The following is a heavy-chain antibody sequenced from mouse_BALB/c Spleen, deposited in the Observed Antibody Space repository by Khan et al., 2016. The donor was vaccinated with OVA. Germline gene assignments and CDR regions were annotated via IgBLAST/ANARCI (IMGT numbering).Heavy chain of an antibody. J-gene: IGHJ3*01. CDR1: GYAFTDYW. CDR3: ARDGGNYGWFAY. Sequence: QVQLQQSGTELVRPGTSVKISCKASGYAFTDYWLGWVKQRPGHGLEWIGDIYPVSGKTYYNEKFKGKVTLTADKSSSTAYMQLSSLTSEDSAVYFCARDGGNYGWFAYWGQGTLITVSA. CDR2: IYPVSGKT. V-gene: IGHV1-63*01. D-gene: IGHD2-1*01.